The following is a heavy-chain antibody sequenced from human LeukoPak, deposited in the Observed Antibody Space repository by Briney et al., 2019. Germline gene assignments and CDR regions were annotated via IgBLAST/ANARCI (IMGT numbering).Heavy chain of an antibody. J-gene: IGHJ4*02. V-gene: IGHV4-39*01. CDR2: IYYSGST. CDR3: AKSGGSGLIDY. Sequence: SETLSLTCTVSGGSISSSSYYWGWIRQPPGKGLEWIGSIYYSGSTYYNPSLKSRVTISVDTSKNQFSLKLSSVTAADTAAYYCAKSGGSGLIDYWGQGTLVTVSS. D-gene: IGHD1-26*01. CDR1: GGSISSSSYY.